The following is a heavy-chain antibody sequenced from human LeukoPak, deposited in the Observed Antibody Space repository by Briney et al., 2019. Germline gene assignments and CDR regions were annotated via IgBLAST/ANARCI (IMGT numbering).Heavy chain of an antibody. Sequence: GGSLRLSCAASGFTLRNYAMSWVRQAPGKGLEWVSSIGAGDKYTYYGDSVKGRFTISRDNSKNTLYLQMNSLRAEDTAVYYCAKFEYIVVVPAAIDYWGQGTLVTVSS. CDR1: GFTLRNYA. V-gene: IGHV3-23*01. D-gene: IGHD2-2*02. J-gene: IGHJ4*02. CDR2: IGAGDKYT. CDR3: AKFEYIVVVPAAIDY.